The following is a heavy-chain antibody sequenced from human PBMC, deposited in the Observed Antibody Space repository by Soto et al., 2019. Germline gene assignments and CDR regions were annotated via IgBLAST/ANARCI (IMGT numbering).Heavy chain of an antibody. V-gene: IGHV1-18*04. CDR2: ISAYNGNT. J-gene: IGHJ6*02. Sequence: QVQLVQSGAEVKKPGASVKVSCKASGYTFTSYGISWVRQAPGQGLEWMGWISAYNGNTNYAQKLQGRVTMTTDTSTSTAYMELRSLRSDDTAVYYCVRDQEVAGSDYYYYYGMDVWGQGTTVTVSS. D-gene: IGHD6-19*01. CDR1: GYTFTSYG. CDR3: VRDQEVAGSDYYYYYGMDV.